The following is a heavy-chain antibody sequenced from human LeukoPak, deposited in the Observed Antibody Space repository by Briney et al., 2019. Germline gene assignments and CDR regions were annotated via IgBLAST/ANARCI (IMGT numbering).Heavy chain of an antibody. CDR3: ARGLEYWSGSYFFYMDV. J-gene: IGHJ6*03. Sequence: ASVKVLCKASGYPLNRYYNQWLPHVPGQGFEWIGRINPGDGGTDFAQKFQGRFTMTRDTSLSTTYMELNRLRSDDTAVYYCARGLEYWSGSYFFYMDVWGKGTTVTVSS. CDR1: GYPLNRYY. CDR2: INPGDGGT. V-gene: IGHV1-2*06. D-gene: IGHD3-3*01.